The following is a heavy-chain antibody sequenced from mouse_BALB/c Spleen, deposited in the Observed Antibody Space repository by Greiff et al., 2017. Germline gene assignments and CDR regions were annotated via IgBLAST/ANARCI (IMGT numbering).Heavy chain of an antibody. V-gene: IGHV5-4*02. CDR2: ISDGGSYT. CDR3: ARGTSLLDYAMDY. CDR1: GFTFSDYY. Sequence: EVQLVESGGGLVKPGGSLKLSCAASGFTFSDYYMYWVRQTPEKRLEWVATISDGGSYTYYPDSVKGRFTISRDNAKNNLYLQMSSLKSEDTAMYYCARGTSLLDYAMDYWGQGTSVTVSS. J-gene: IGHJ4*01. D-gene: IGHD2-1*01.